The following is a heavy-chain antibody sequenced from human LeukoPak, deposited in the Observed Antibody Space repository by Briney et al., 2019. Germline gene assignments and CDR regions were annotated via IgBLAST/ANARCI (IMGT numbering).Heavy chain of an antibody. CDR3: ARKNRQYSSSWYIWFDP. CDR1: GGSFSGYY. J-gene: IGHJ5*02. D-gene: IGHD6-13*01. V-gene: IGHV4-34*01. Sequence: PSETLSLTCAVYGGSFSGYYWSWIRQPPGKGLEWSGEINHSGSTNYNPSLKSRVTISVDTSKNQFSLKLSSVTAADTAVYYCARKNRQYSSSWYIWFDPWGHRTLVTVSS. CDR2: INHSGST.